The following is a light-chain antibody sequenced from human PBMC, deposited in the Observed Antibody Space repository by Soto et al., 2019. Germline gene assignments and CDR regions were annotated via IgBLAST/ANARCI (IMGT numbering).Light chain of an antibody. J-gene: IGLJ1*01. Sequence: QSALTQPASVSGSPGQSITISCTGTSSDVGGFNFVSWYQQPPGKAPKLKIYDVSHRPSGVSNRFSGSKSGNTASLTISGLQAEDEGDYYCSSYTTSSTIVFGNGTKLTVL. CDR1: SSDVGGFNF. CDR3: SSYTTSSTIV. V-gene: IGLV2-14*01. CDR2: DVS.